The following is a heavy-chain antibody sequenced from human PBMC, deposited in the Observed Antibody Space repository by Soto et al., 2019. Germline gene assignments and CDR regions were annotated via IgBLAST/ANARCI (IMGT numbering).Heavy chain of an antibody. Sequence: ASVQVSCKASGYTFTSYGISWVRQAPGQGLEWMGWISAYNGNTNYAQKLQGRVTMTTDTSTSTAYMELRSLRSDDTAVYYCARESPYGPRLYYFDYWGQGTLVTISS. V-gene: IGHV1-18*01. CDR2: ISAYNGNT. CDR1: GYTFTSYG. D-gene: IGHD3-10*01. J-gene: IGHJ4*02. CDR3: ARESPYGPRLYYFDY.